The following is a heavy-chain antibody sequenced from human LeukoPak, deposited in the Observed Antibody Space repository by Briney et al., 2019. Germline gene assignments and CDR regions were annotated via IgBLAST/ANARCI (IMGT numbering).Heavy chain of an antibody. D-gene: IGHD3-10*01. CDR1: GFTFSSFA. CDR2: ITSVDST. V-gene: IGHV3-23*01. J-gene: IGHJ4*02. CDR3: AKGPKSSGMEPFDY. Sequence: PGGSLRLSCAVSGFTFSSFAMNWVRQAPGKGLEWVSAITSVDSTYYADSVKGRFTISRDNSKNTPYLQMNSLRAEDTALYYCAKGPKSSGMEPFDYWGQGTLVTVSS.